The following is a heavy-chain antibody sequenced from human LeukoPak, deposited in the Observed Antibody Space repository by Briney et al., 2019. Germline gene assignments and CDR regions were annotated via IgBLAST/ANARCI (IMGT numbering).Heavy chain of an antibody. V-gene: IGHV1-18*01. CDR1: GYTFTSYG. D-gene: IGHD5-18*01. CDR2: ISAYNGNT. CDR3: ARANTAIGAFDY. J-gene: IGHJ4*02. Sequence: GASVKVSCKASGYTFTSYGISWVRQAPGQGLEWMGWISAYNGNTNYAQKLQGRVTMTRDMSTSTVYMELSSLRSEDTAVYYCARANTAIGAFDYWGQGTLVTVSS.